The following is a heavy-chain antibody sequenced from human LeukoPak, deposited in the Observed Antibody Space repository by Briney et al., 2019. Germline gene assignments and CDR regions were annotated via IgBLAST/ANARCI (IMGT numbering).Heavy chain of an antibody. V-gene: IGHV3-64*01. D-gene: IGHD5-12*01. CDR2: ISSNGGST. CDR3: ASSSGYDNFDY. J-gene: IGHJ4*02. CDR1: GFTFSSYA. Sequence: GRSPRLSCAASGFTFSSYAMHWVRQAPGKGLEYVSAISSNGGSTYYANSVKGRFTISRDNSKNTLYLQMGSLRAEDMAVYYCASSSGYDNFDYWGQGTLVTVSS.